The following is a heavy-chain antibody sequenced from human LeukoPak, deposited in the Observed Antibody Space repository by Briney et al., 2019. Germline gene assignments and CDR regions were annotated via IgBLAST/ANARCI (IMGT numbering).Heavy chain of an antibody. CDR1: GGSISSGSYY. J-gene: IGHJ5*02. CDR3: ARDLAPFDP. D-gene: IGHD2-15*01. Sequence: SETLSLTCTVSGGSISSGSYYWRWIRQPAGKGLEWIGRIYTSGSTNYNPSLKSRVTISVDTSKNQFSLKLSSVTAAGTAVYYCARDLAPFDPWGQGTLVTVSS. V-gene: IGHV4-61*02. CDR2: IYTSGST.